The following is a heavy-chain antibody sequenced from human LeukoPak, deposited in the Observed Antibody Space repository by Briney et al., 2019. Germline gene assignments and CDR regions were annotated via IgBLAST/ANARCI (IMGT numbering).Heavy chain of an antibody. D-gene: IGHD2-2*01. J-gene: IGHJ4*02. V-gene: IGHV3-30*04. Sequence: GGSLRLSCAASGFTFSSYAMHWVRQAPGKGLEWVAAISYDGPNKYYVDSVKGRFTISRDNAKNSLYLQMNTLRAEDTAVYYCASVVVVPAPMYYFDYWGQGTLVTVSS. CDR2: ISYDGPNK. CDR1: GFTFSSYA. CDR3: ASVVVVPAPMYYFDY.